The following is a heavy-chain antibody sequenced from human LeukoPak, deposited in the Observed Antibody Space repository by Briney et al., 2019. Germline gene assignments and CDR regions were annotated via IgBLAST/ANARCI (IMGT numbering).Heavy chain of an antibody. V-gene: IGHV4-59*01. CDR1: GGSISSYY. CDR3: ARSKAEGNKGVTGTFDY. Sequence: SETLTLTCTVSGGSISSYYWSWSRQPPGKGLEWLGYIYYSGSTNYNPSLKSRVTISVDTSKNQFSLKLSSVTAADTAVYYCARSKAEGNKGVTGTFDYWGQGTLVTVSS. D-gene: IGHD1-20*01. J-gene: IGHJ4*02. CDR2: IYYSGST.